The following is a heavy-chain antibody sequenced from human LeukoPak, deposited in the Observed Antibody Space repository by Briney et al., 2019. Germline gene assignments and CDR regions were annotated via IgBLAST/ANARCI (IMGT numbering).Heavy chain of an antibody. D-gene: IGHD3-16*02. J-gene: IGHJ4*02. CDR3: ARHFGDLSTLDS. Sequence: GESLKISCKGSGYSFTSYWIGWVRQMPGKGLEWMGIIYPADSDIRYRPSVQGQVTISVDKSINTAYLQWSSLKASDTAMYFCARHFGDLSTLDSWGQGTLVTVSS. CDR2: IYPADSDI. V-gene: IGHV5-51*01. CDR1: GYSFTSYW.